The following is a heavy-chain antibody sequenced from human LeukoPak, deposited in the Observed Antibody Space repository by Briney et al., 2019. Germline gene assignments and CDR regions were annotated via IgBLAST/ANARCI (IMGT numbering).Heavy chain of an antibody. CDR2: TYYRSTWYN. J-gene: IGHJ4*02. Sequence: SQTLSLTCAISGDSVSSNSAAWNWIRQSPSRGLEWLGRTYYRSTWYNDYAVSVQSRITIHPDTPKNQFSLQLNSLTPEDTAVYFCARERGSPTWFDYWGQGTLVTVSS. V-gene: IGHV6-1*01. CDR1: GDSVSSNSAA. CDR3: ARERGSPTWFDY. D-gene: IGHD1-26*01.